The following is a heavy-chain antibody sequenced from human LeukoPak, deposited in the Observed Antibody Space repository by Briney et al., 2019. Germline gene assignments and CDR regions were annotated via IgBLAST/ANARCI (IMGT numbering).Heavy chain of an antibody. V-gene: IGHV1-24*01. J-gene: IGHJ6*03. CDR2: FDPEDGET. D-gene: IGHD3-10*01. Sequence: ASVKVSCRVSGYTLTELSIHWVRQAPGKGLEWMRGFDPEDGETIYGQKFQGRVTLTEDTSTDTAYMELSSLRSEDTAVYYCARGVVRGVLHYYYYMDVWGKGTTVTISS. CDR1: GYTLTELS. CDR3: ARGVVRGVLHYYYYMDV.